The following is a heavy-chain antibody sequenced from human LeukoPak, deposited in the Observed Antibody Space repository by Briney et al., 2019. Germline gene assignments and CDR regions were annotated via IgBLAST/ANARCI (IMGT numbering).Heavy chain of an antibody. V-gene: IGHV4-39*01. CDR3: ARHDYGNLNWFDP. Sequence: SETLSLTCTVSGGSISISSYYWGWIRQPPGKGLEWIGSIYYSGSTYYNPSLKSRVTISVDTSKNQFSLKLSSVTAADTAVYYCARHDYGNLNWFDPWGQGTLVTVSS. J-gene: IGHJ5*02. CDR2: IYYSGST. D-gene: IGHD4-11*01. CDR1: GGSISISSYY.